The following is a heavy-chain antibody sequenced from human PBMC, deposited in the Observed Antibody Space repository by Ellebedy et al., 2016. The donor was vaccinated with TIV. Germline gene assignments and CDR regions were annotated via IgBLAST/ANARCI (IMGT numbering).Heavy chain of an antibody. D-gene: IGHD3-10*01. CDR3: ARTAPSSYYFGSGSPYYFDY. V-gene: IGHV4-34*01. CDR2: IDHSGRA. Sequence: SQTLSLTCGVYGGSFSGFYWSWIRQTPGKGLEWIGEIDHSGRANYNPSLQSRVTISIDTSKRQFSLNLRFVTAADTAVYYCARTAPSSYYFGSGSPYYFDYWGQGTVVTVSS. CDR1: GGSFSGFY. J-gene: IGHJ4*02.